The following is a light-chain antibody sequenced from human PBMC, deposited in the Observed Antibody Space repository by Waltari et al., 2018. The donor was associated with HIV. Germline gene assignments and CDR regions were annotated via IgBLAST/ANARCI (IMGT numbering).Light chain of an antibody. CDR3: QQSYSNLMYT. CDR2: AAS. J-gene: IGKJ2*01. Sequence: DIQMTQSPPSLSASVGDRVTITCRASQSISSYLNWYQQKPGKAPKRLSYAASSLQSGVPSRFSGSGSGTDFTLTISSLQPEDFATYYCQQSYSNLMYTFGQGTKLEIK. CDR1: QSISSY. V-gene: IGKV1-39*01.